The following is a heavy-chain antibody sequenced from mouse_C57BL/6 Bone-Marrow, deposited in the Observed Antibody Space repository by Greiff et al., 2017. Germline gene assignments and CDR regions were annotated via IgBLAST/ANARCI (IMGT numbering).Heavy chain of an antibody. V-gene: IGHV1-81*01. CDR3: ARYYFYAMDY. Sequence: QVHVKQSGAELARPGASVKLSCKASGYTFTSYGISWVKQSTGQGLEWIGEIYPRSGNTYYNEKFKGKATLTADKSSSTAYMELRSLTSEDSAVYFCARYYFYAMDYSGQGTSVTVSS. D-gene: IGHD1-1*01. CDR1: GYTFTSYG. J-gene: IGHJ4*01. CDR2: IYPRSGNT.